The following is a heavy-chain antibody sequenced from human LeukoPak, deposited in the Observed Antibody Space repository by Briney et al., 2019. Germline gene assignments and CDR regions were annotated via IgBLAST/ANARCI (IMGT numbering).Heavy chain of an antibody. CDR1: GGSISSYY. V-gene: IGHV4-59*12. J-gene: IGHJ4*02. Sequence: SETLSLTCTVSGGSISSYYWSWIRQPPGKGLEWIGYIYYSGSTNYNPSLKSRVTISVDTSKNQFSLKLSSVTAADTAVYYCARDRLLGGPSSKYGFDFWGQGSLVTVSS. CDR3: ARDRLLGGPSSKYGFDF. CDR2: IYYSGST. D-gene: IGHD3-3*01.